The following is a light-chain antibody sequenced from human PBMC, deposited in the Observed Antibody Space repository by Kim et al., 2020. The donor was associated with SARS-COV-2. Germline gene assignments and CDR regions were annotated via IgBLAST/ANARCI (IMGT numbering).Light chain of an antibody. CDR1: SLTNYY. V-gene: IGLV3-19*01. J-gene: IGLJ1*01. CDR3: ASRDTTDFHFV. CDR2: GKN. Sequence: SSELTQDPSVSVALGQTVRITCQGDSLTNYYASWYQQKSGQAPVLVVYGKNNRPSGIPDRFSGSVSGNTASLTITGALAEDDADYYCASRDTTDFHFVFG.